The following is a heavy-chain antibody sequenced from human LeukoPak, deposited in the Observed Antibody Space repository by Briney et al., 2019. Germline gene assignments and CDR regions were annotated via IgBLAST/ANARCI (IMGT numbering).Heavy chain of an antibody. V-gene: IGHV3-53*01. CDR1: GFIVSDDY. Sequence: GGSLRLSCAASGFIVSDDYISWVRQTPGKGLEWVSVIYSGGATFYADSVKGRFTISRDNSKNTVHLQMNSLRAEDTAVYYCASGDKYCTGGACYGDWGQGTLVTVSS. D-gene: IGHD2-8*02. CDR3: ASGDKYCTGGACYGD. J-gene: IGHJ4*02. CDR2: IYSGGAT.